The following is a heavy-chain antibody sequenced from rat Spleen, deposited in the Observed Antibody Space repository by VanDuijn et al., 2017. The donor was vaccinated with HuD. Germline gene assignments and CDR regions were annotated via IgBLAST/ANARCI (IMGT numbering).Heavy chain of an antibody. CDR1: GFTFSDYG. D-gene: IGHD1-4*01. V-gene: IGHV5-20*01. CDR2: ISYDGGST. Sequence: EVQLVESGGGLVQPGRSMKLSCAASGFTFSDYGKAWVLQAPTTGLEWVAAISYDGGSTYYQDAVKGRITISRDNAKSTLYLQMESLRSEDTSTYYCAKDIRPGYNWDYFDYWGQGVMVTVSS. CDR3: AKDIRPGYNWDYFDY. J-gene: IGHJ2*01.